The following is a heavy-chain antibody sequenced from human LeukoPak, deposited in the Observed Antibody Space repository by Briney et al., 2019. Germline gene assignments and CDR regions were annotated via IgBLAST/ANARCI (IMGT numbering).Heavy chain of an antibody. CDR2: INHSGST. Sequence: SETLSLTCAVYGGSFSGYYWSWIRQPPGKGLEWIGEINHSGSTNYNPSLKSRVTISVDTSKNQFSLKLSSVTAADTAVYYCARGSGGWYTIRYYFDYWGQGTLVTVSS. CDR3: ARGSGGWYTIRYYFDY. V-gene: IGHV4-34*01. J-gene: IGHJ4*02. CDR1: GGSFSGYY. D-gene: IGHD6-19*01.